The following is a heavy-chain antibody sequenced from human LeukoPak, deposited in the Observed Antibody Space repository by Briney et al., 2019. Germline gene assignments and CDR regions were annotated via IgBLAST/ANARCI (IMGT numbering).Heavy chain of an antibody. CDR3: ARSRVDIVVVPAAIQTLYYYYGMDV. V-gene: IGHV7-4-1*02. CDR1: GYTFTSYA. J-gene: IGHJ6*02. CDR2: INTNTGNP. D-gene: IGHD2-2*02. Sequence: ASVKVSCKASGYTFTSYAMNWMRQAPGQGLEWMGWINTNTGNPTYAQGFTGRFVFSLDTSVSTAYLQISSLKAEDTAVYYCARSRVDIVVVPAAIQTLYYYYGMDVWGQGTTVTVSS.